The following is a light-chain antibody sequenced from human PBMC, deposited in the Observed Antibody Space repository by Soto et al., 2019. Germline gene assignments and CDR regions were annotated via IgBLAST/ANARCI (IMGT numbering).Light chain of an antibody. V-gene: IGKV3-20*01. CDR2: GAS. CDR3: QHYSYSPPYT. J-gene: IGKJ2*01. CDR1: QSITDYF. Sequence: EIVLTQSPGTLSLSPGERATLSCRASQSITDYFMGWYQQKPGQAPRLLIYGASNRATGIPDRFIGSGSGTYFTLTISRLEPEDFAVYYCQHYSYSPPYTFGQGTKLEIK.